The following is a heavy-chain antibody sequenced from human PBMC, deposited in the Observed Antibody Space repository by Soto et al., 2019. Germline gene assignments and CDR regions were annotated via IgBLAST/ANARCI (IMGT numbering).Heavy chain of an antibody. Sequence: ASVKVSCKASGYTFGNNDISWVRQATGQGLEWMGWMNPNSGNTCYALTFQARVSITRTTSITTVYLELSSLRSDATALYYSARMATSGTLDWFEPWGQGTPVTVSS. CDR2: MNPNSGNT. J-gene: IGHJ5*02. D-gene: IGHD3-16*01. V-gene: IGHV1-8*01. CDR1: GYTFGNND. CDR3: ARMATSGTLDWFEP.